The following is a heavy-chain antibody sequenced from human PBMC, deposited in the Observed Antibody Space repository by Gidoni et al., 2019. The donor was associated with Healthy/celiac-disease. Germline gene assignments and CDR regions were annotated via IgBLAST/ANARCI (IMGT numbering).Heavy chain of an antibody. CDR1: GGSFSGYY. D-gene: IGHD3-22*01. V-gene: IGHV4-34*01. CDR3: ARGGYYDSSGYYFQDFDY. J-gene: IGHJ4*02. CDR2: IDHSGST. Sequence: QVQLQPWGAGLLKPSETLSLTCAVYGGSFSGYYWRWIRQPPGKGLEWIGEIDHSGSTNYNPSLKSRVNISVDTSKNQCSLKLSSVTAADTAVYYCARGGYYDSSGYYFQDFDYWGQGTLVTVSS.